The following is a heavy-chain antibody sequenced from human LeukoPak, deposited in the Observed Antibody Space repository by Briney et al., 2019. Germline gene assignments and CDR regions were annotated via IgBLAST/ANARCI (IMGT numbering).Heavy chain of an antibody. D-gene: IGHD6-6*01. CDR3: ARASHGFDY. V-gene: IGHV3-53*01. J-gene: IGHJ4*02. CDR2: IYSGGST. Sequence: GGSLRLSCAASGFTFSSYAMTWVRQAPGKGLEWVSVIYSGGSTYYADSVKGRFTISRDNSKNTLYLQMNSLRAEDTAVYYCARASHGFDYWGQGTLVTVSS. CDR1: GFTFSSYA.